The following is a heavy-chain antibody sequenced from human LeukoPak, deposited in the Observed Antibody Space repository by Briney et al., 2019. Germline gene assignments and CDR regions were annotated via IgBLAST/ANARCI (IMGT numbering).Heavy chain of an antibody. CDR3: AKDQNMRGNGIDY. CDR2: ISYDGENE. Sequence: PGRSLRLSCAASGFNFNDYAIHWIRQAPGKGLEWVALISYDGENEYYADSVKGRFTISRDNSNNTLYLQMNSLRAEDTAVYYCAKDQNMRGNGIDYWGQGTLVTVSS. J-gene: IGHJ4*02. V-gene: IGHV3-30*18. D-gene: IGHD3-16*01. CDR1: GFNFNDYA.